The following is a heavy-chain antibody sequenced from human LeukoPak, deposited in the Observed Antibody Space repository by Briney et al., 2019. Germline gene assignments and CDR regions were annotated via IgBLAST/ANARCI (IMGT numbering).Heavy chain of an antibody. CDR1: GVSISSYY. D-gene: IGHD5-24*01. Sequence: PSETLSLTCTVSGVSISSYYWSWIRQPAGKGLEWIGRIYTSGSTNYNPSLKSRVTMSVDTSKKHFSLKLSSVTAADTAVYYCARVLADGYNSRKDAFDIWGQGTMVTVSS. CDR2: IYTSGST. J-gene: IGHJ3*02. V-gene: IGHV4-4*07. CDR3: ARVLADGYNSRKDAFDI.